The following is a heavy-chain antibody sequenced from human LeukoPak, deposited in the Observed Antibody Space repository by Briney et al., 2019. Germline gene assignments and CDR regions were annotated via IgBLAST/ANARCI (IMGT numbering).Heavy chain of an antibody. CDR3: ARGASEDAFDI. D-gene: IGHD3-10*01. J-gene: IGHJ3*02. V-gene: IGHV4-34*01. CDR1: GGSFSGYY. CDR2: INHSGST. Sequence: SETLSLTCAVYGGSFSGYYWSWIRQPPGKGLEWIGEINHSGSTNYNPSLKSRVTISVDTSKNQFSLKLSSVTAADTAVYYCARGASEDAFDIWGQGTMVTVSS.